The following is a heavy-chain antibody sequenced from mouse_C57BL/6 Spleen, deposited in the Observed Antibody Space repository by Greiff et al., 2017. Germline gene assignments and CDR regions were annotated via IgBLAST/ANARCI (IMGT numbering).Heavy chain of an antibody. CDR3: ASRVTTGGYYFDY. CDR2: IYPSDSET. CDR1: GYTFTSYW. D-gene: IGHD2-2*01. J-gene: IGHJ2*01. Sequence: VQLQQPGAELVRPGSSVKLSCKASGYTFTSYWMDWVKQRPGQGLEWIGNIYPSDSETHYNQKFKDKATLTVDKSSSTAYMQLSSLTSEDSAVYYCASRVTTGGYYFDYWGQGTTLTVSS. V-gene: IGHV1-61*01.